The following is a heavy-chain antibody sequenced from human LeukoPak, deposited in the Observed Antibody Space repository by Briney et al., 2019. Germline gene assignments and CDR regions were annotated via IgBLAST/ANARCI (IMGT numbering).Heavy chain of an antibody. CDR2: ISGSGGST. Sequence: PGGSLRLSCTASGFTFGDYAMSWVRQAPGKGLEWVSAISGSGGSTYYADSVKGRFTISRDNSKNTLYLQMNSLRAEDTAVYYCAKGEVVVKFPLVYWGQGTLVTVSS. D-gene: IGHD3-22*01. CDR3: AKGEVVVKFPLVY. J-gene: IGHJ4*02. CDR1: GFTFGDYA. V-gene: IGHV3-23*01.